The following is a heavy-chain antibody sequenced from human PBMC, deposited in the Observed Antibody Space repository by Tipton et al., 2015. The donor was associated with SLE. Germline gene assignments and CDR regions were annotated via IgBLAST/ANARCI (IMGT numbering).Heavy chain of an antibody. D-gene: IGHD3-3*01. CDR3: ARSAIFGVIMGGYFDY. Sequence: TLSLTCTVSGGSISSYYWSWIRQPAGKGLEWMGRIYTSGSTNYNPPLKSRVTMSVDTSKNRFSLKLSSVTAADTAVYYCARSAIFGVIMGGYFDYWGQGTLVTVSS. J-gene: IGHJ4*02. V-gene: IGHV4-4*07. CDR2: IYTSGST. CDR1: GGSISSYY.